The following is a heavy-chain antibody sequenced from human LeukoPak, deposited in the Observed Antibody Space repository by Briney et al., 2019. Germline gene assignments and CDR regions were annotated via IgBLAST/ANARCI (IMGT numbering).Heavy chain of an antibody. CDR2: TYYRSKWYN. V-gene: IGHV6-1*01. J-gene: IGHJ4*02. CDR3: ARAPYYYDGSGYYPFEK. D-gene: IGHD3-22*01. CDR1: GASVSSNSAA. Sequence: SQTLSLTCAISGASVSSNSAAWNWIRQSPSKGLEWLGRTYYRSKWYNDYAVSVKSRITIIPDTSKNQFSLHLNFVTPEDTAVYYCARAPYYYDGSGYYPFEKWGQGTLVTVSS.